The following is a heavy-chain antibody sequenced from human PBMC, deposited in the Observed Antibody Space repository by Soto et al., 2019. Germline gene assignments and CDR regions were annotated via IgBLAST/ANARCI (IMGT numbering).Heavy chain of an antibody. CDR2: INHSGST. CDR1: GGSFSGYY. CDR3: ARARSRRYCSGGSCYYGY. V-gene: IGHV4-34*01. D-gene: IGHD2-15*01. Sequence: SETLSLTCAVYGGSFSGYYWSWIRQPPGKGLEWIGEINHSGSTNYNPSLKSRVTISVDTSKNQFSLKLSSVTAADTAVYYCARARSRRYCSGGSCYYGYWGQGTLVTVSS. J-gene: IGHJ4*02.